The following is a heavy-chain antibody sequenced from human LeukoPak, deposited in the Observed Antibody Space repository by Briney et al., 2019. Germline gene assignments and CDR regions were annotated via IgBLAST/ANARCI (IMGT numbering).Heavy chain of an antibody. CDR2: FNPNSGGT. J-gene: IGHJ4*02. CDR3: ARANALYCSSTTCLFDY. CDR1: GYTFTGYY. V-gene: IGHV1-2*04. Sequence: ASVKVSCKASGYTFTGYYMHWVRQAPGHGLEWMGWFNPNSGGTYSAQKFQGWVTMTRDTSISTAYMELSRLTSDDTAVYYCARANALYCSSTTCLFDYWGQGTLVTVSS. D-gene: IGHD2-2*01.